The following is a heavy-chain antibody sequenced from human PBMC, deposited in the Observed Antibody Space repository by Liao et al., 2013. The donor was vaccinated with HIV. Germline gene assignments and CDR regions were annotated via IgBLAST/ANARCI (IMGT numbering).Heavy chain of an antibody. D-gene: IGHD3-16*02. CDR2: IHYGGST. J-gene: IGHJ4*02. Sequence: QLQLQESGPGLVKPSETLSLTCTVSGGSISSSSHYWGWIRQPPGKGLEWIASIHYGGSTYFNPSLKSRVTLSVDTSKNQFSLKVRSVTAADTAVYYCARDDLVIAAQDYWGQGTLVTVSS. CDR1: GGSISSSSHY. V-gene: IGHV4-39*07. CDR3: ARDDLVIAAQDY.